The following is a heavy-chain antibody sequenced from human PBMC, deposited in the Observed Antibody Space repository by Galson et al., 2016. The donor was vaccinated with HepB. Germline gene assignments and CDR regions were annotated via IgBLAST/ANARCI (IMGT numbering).Heavy chain of an antibody. D-gene: IGHD3-22*01. CDR2: INPRGGST. Sequence: SVKVSCKASGDTFISSYIHWVRQVPGKGLEWMGIINPRGGSTSYAQKFHGRLTMTRDTSTSTVYMALSSLRSEDTALYYCSRATPNHDNSGYYGWGLDYWGQGTLVTGSS. CDR3: SRATPNHDNSGYYGWGLDY. J-gene: IGHJ4*02. CDR1: GDTFISSY. V-gene: IGHV1-46*01.